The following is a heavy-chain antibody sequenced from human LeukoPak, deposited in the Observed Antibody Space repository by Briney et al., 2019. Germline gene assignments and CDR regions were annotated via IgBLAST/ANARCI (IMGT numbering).Heavy chain of an antibody. CDR3: ARETYYYGMDV. Sequence: SETLSLTCTVSGGSISSYYWSWIRQPPGKGLEWIGYVYYSGSTNYNPSLKSRVTILVDTSKNQFSLKLSSVTAADTAVYYCARETYYYGMDVWGQGTTVTVSS. CDR1: GGSISSYY. V-gene: IGHV4-59*01. J-gene: IGHJ6*02. CDR2: VYYSGST.